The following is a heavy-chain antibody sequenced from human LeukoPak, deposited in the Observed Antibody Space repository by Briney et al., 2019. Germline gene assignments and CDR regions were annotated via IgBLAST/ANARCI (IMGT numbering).Heavy chain of an antibody. V-gene: IGHV4-59*08. D-gene: IGHD6-13*01. J-gene: IGHJ3*02. CDR2: IYYSGST. Sequence: GSLRLSCAASGFTISSYWMCWVRQAPGKGLEWIGYIYYSGSTNYNPSLKSRVTISVDTSKNQFSLKLSSVTAADTAVYYCARPAGGSSWYFAFDIWGQGTMVTVSS. CDR1: GFTISSYW. CDR3: ARPAGGSSWYFAFDI.